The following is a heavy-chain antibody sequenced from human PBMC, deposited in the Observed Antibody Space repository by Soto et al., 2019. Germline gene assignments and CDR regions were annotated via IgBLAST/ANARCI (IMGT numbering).Heavy chain of an antibody. D-gene: IGHD2-21*02. V-gene: IGHV1-2*02. Sequence: ASVKVSCKASGYTFTGYYMHWVRQAPGQGLEWMGWINPNSGGTNYAQKFQGRVTMTRDTSISTAYMELSRLRSDDTAVYYCAKAYSCGGDCYASPYFDYWGQGTLVTVSS. CDR3: AKAYSCGGDCYASPYFDY. CDR1: GYTFTGYY. CDR2: INPNSGGT. J-gene: IGHJ4*02.